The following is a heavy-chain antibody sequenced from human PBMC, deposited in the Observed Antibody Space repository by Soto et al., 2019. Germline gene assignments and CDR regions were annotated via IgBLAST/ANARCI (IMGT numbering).Heavy chain of an antibody. CDR1: GFTFSSYA. CDR2: ISGSGGGT. V-gene: IGHV3-23*01. Sequence: VQLFEFGGGLAQRGGSLRLSCAASGFTFSSYAMGWVRQAPGKGLEWVSVISGSGGGTYYADSVKGRFTISRDNSENTLYLQMNGLRADDTAIYYCAKDSRTWSAFSKFQRWGQGTLVSVSS. D-gene: IGHD6-13*01. J-gene: IGHJ1*01. CDR3: AKDSRTWSAFSKFQR.